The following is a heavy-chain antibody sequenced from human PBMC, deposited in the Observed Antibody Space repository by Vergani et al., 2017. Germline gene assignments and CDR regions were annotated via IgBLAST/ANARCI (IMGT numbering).Heavy chain of an antibody. J-gene: IGHJ6*03. CDR1: GFTFSSYS. D-gene: IGHD1-26*01. Sequence: EVQLVESGGGLVKPGGSLRLSCAASGFTFSSYSMNWVRQAPRKGLEWVSSISSSSSYIYYADSVKGRFTIARDNAKNSLYLQMNSLRAEDTAVYYCASIVGATDYYYYYMDVWGKGTTVTVSS. CDR2: ISSSSSYI. V-gene: IGHV3-21*01. CDR3: ASIVGATDYYYYYMDV.